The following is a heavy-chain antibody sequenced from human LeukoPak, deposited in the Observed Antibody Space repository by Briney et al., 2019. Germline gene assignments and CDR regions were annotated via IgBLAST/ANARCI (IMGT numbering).Heavy chain of an antibody. D-gene: IGHD3-22*01. Sequence: PSETLSLTCTVSGGSISSGSYYWSWIRQPAGKGLEWIGRIYTSGSTNYNPSLKSRVTMSVDTSKNQFSLKLSSVTAADTAVYYCARDRYYYDSNGYYYFDYWGQGTLVTVSS. J-gene: IGHJ4*02. CDR2: IYTSGST. CDR1: GGSISSGSYY. V-gene: IGHV4-61*02. CDR3: ARDRYYYDSNGYYYFDY.